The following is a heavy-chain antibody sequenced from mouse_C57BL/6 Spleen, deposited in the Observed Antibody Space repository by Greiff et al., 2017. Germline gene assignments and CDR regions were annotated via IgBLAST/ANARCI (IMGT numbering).Heavy chain of an antibody. CDR3: AREHYGNYFDY. Sequence: QVQLQQSGPELVKPGASVKISCKASGYAFSSSWMNWVKQRPGQGLEWLGRIYPGDGDTTYNGKFKGKATMTADKSSSTAYMQLNSLTSEDSAVYFCAREHYGNYFDYGGQGTTLTVSS. V-gene: IGHV1-82*01. J-gene: IGHJ2*01. D-gene: IGHD1-1*02. CDR2: IYPGDGDT. CDR1: GYAFSSSW.